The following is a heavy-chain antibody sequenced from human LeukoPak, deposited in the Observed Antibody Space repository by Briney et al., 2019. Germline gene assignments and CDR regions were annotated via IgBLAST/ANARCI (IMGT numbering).Heavy chain of an antibody. CDR3: ASLERGSYSSDRSENY. Sequence: SQTLSLTCTVSGGSISSGGYYWSWIRQPPGKGLEWIGYIYHSGSTYYNPSLKSRVTISVDKSKNQFSLKLSSVTAADTAVYYCASLERGSYSSDRSENYWGQGTLVTVSS. V-gene: IGHV4-30-2*01. CDR2: IYHSGST. CDR1: GGSISSGGYY. J-gene: IGHJ4*02. D-gene: IGHD1-26*01.